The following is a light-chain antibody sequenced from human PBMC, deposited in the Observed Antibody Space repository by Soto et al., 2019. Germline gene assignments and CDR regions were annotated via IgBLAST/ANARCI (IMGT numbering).Light chain of an antibody. CDR3: QQYHTSPLT. J-gene: IGKJ4*01. CDR2: GAS. V-gene: IGKV3-20*01. Sequence: ESVLTQSPGTLSLSPGERATLSCRASQSVSSSYLAWYQQKPGQAPRLLIYGASSRATGIPDRFSGSGSATDFTLTISRLEPEDFAVYYCQQYHTSPLTFCGGTKVDIK. CDR1: QSVSSSY.